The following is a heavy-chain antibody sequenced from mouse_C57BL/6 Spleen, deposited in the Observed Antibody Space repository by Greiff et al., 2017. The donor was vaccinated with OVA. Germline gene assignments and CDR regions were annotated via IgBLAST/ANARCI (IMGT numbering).Heavy chain of an antibody. CDR1: GYTFTSYW. D-gene: IGHD1-1*01. Sequence: VKLQQPGAELVKPGASVKLSCKASGYTFTSYWMQWVKQRPGQGLEWIGEIDPSDSYTNYNQKFKGKATLTVDTSSSTAYMQLSSLTSEDSAVYYCARGDYYGSSSPFDYWGQGTTLTVSS. J-gene: IGHJ2*01. CDR3: ARGDYYGSSSPFDY. V-gene: IGHV1-50*01. CDR2: IDPSDSYT.